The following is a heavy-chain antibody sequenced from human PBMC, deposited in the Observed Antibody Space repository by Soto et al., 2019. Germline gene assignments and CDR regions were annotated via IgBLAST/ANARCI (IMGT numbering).Heavy chain of an antibody. CDR1: GFTFSTYT. CDR2: ISSDSSHI. J-gene: IGHJ4*02. D-gene: IGHD2-2*01. Sequence: EVQLVESGGGLVKPGGSLRLSCAASGFTFSTYTMNWVRQAPGKGLEWVSSISSDSSHIYYADSVKGRLTISRYNAKKSLYLQMNSLRAEDTAVYYCARDAKHTSSYNDWGQGTLVTVSS. CDR3: ARDAKHTSSYND. V-gene: IGHV3-21*02.